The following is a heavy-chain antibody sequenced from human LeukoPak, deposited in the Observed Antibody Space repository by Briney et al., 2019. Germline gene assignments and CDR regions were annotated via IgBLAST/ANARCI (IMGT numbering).Heavy chain of an antibody. CDR1: GFTFSSYS. V-gene: IGHV3-21*01. Sequence: PGGPLRLSCAASGFTFSSYSMNWVRQAPGKGLEWVSSISSSSSYIYYADSVKGRFTISRDNAKNSLYLQMNSLRAEDTAVYYCARALSGAIDYWGQGTLVTVSS. J-gene: IGHJ4*02. D-gene: IGHD6-19*01. CDR2: ISSSSSYI. CDR3: ARALSGAIDY.